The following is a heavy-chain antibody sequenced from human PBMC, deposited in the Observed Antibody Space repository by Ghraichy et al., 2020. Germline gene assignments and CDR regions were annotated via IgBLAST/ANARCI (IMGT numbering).Heavy chain of an antibody. CDR1: GYSFTSYG. J-gene: IGHJ4*02. CDR2: ISAYNGNT. Sequence: ASVKVSCKASGYSFTSYGISWVRQAPGQGLEWMGWISAYNGNTNYAQNLQGRVTMTTDTSTSTAYMELRSLRSDDTAVYYCARDRTIFGVVLTSGGYWGQGTLVTVSS. D-gene: IGHD3-3*01. CDR3: ARDRTIFGVVLTSGGY. V-gene: IGHV1-18*01.